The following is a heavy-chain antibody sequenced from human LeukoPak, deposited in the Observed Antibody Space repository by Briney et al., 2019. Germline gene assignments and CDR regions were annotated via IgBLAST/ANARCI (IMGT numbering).Heavy chain of an antibody. J-gene: IGHJ5*02. Sequence: KPSETLSLTCAVYGGSLSVYYWCWIRQPPGKGLEWIGEINHRGSTNNNPPPKSRDTISVDTSTEQFSLKLSSGTAADTAVYYCARGIAVVDRWFDPWGQGTLVTVSS. D-gene: IGHD6-19*01. CDR1: GGSLSVYY. V-gene: IGHV4-34*04. CDR2: INHRGST. CDR3: ARGIAVVDRWFDP.